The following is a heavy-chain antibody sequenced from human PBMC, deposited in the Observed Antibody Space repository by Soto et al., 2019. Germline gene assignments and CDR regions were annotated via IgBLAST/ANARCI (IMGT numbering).Heavy chain of an antibody. CDR1: GYTFTSYG. Sequence: ASVKVSCKASGYTFTSYGISWVRQAPGQGLEWMGWISAYNGNTHYAQKLQGRVTITADTSTSTAYMELSSLRSEDTAVYYCATSGGPHDAFDIWGQGTMVTVSS. D-gene: IGHD3-16*01. CDR2: ISAYNGNT. J-gene: IGHJ3*02. V-gene: IGHV1-18*01. CDR3: ATSGGPHDAFDI.